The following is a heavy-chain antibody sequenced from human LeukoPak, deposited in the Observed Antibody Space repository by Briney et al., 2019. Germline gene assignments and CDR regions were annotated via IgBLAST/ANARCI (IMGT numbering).Heavy chain of an antibody. CDR2: VYYSGSI. CDR3: ARRSYDSSGYRDWYFDL. Sequence: PSQTLSLTRTVSGGSISSGDYYWSWIRQPPGKGLEWIGYVYYSGSIYYNPSLKSRVTMSVDTSRNQFSLKLSSVTAVDTAVYYCARRSYDSSGYRDWYFDLWGRGTLVTVSS. V-gene: IGHV4-30-4*08. J-gene: IGHJ2*01. D-gene: IGHD3-22*01. CDR1: GGSISSGDYY.